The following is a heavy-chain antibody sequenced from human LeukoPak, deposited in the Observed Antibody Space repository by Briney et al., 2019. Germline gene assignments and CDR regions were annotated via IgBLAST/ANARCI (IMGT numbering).Heavy chain of an antibody. J-gene: IGHJ4*02. D-gene: IGHD3-16*01. Sequence: PGGSRRLSCAASGFTFSSYEMNWVRQAPGKGLEWVSYINGVGTTIYYADSVKGRFTISRDNAKKSLYLQMNSLRVEDTAVYYCVSAYGGLLDYWGQGTLVTVSS. V-gene: IGHV3-48*03. CDR3: VSAYGGLLDY. CDR1: GFTFSSYE. CDR2: INGVGTTI.